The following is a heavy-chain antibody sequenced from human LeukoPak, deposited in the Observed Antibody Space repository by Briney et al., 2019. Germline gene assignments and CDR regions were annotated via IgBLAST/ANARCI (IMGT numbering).Heavy chain of an antibody. Sequence: GGSLRLSCAASGFTFSSYGMHWVRQAPGKGLEGVAFIRYDGSNKYYADSVKGRFTISRDNSKNTLYLQMNSLRAEDTAVYYCAKDGRGITYYFDYWGQGTLVTVSS. D-gene: IGHD3-10*01. CDR2: IRYDGSNK. J-gene: IGHJ4*02. CDR1: GFTFSSYG. CDR3: AKDGRGITYYFDY. V-gene: IGHV3-30*02.